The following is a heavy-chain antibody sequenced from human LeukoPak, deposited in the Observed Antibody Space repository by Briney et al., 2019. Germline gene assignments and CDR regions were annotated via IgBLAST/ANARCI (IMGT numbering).Heavy chain of an antibody. J-gene: IGHJ1*01. CDR1: GFTLSSYA. Sequence: PGGSLRLSCAASGFTLSSYAMHWVRQAPGKGLEWVAVISYDGSNKYYADSVKGRFTISRDNSKNTLYLQMNSLRAEDTAVYYCAGPRDSSGYIYFQHWGQGTLVTVSS. V-gene: IGHV3-30*04. CDR3: AGPRDSSGYIYFQH. D-gene: IGHD3-22*01. CDR2: ISYDGSNK.